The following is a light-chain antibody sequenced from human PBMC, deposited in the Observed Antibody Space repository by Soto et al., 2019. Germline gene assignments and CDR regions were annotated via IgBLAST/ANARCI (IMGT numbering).Light chain of an antibody. CDR3: QQYYSTPET. CDR1: QSVLYSSNNKNY. Sequence: DIVMTQSPDSLAVSLGERATINCKSSQSVLYSSNNKNYVAWDQQKPGQPPKLLIYWASTRESGVPDRFSGSGSGTDFTLTISSLQAEDVAVYYCQQYYSTPETFGQGTKVEIK. V-gene: IGKV4-1*01. J-gene: IGKJ1*01. CDR2: WAS.